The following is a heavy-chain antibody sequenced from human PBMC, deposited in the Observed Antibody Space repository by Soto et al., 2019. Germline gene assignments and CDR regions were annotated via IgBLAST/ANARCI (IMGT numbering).Heavy chain of an antibody. CDR3: TREVATVPDY. CDR1: GFPFSSYS. V-gene: IGHV3-48*04. CDR2: ISPNGSTT. D-gene: IGHD6-13*01. J-gene: IGHJ4*02. Sequence: PGGSLSLSSAASGFPFSSYSMNWVRQAPGKGLEWVSCISPNGSTTNYADSVKGRFTISRDNAKNTLFLQMNSLRAEDTAVYYCTREVATVPDYWGQGTLVTVSS.